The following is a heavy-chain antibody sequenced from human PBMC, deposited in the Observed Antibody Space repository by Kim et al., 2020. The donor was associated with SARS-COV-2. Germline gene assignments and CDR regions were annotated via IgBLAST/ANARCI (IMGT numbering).Heavy chain of an antibody. CDR1: GYIFTELS. Sequence: ASVKVSCKVSGYIFTELSIHWVRQVPEKGLEWMGGFDPADGARNYAQKFQGRVTMTEDTSTDTAYMELTNLTSEDTAIYYCARGNRVEYFEISYWFDPWGQGALITVSS. CDR2: FDPADGAR. D-gene: IGHD3-3*01. J-gene: IGHJ5*02. V-gene: IGHV1-24*01. CDR3: ARGNRVEYFEISYWFDP.